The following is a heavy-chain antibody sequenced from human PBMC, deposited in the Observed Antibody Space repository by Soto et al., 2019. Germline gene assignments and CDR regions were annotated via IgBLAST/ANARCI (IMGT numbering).Heavy chain of an antibody. CDR1: GFTFNNYW. CDR2: IKQDGSEK. J-gene: IGHJ4*02. Sequence: GGSLRLSCAASGFTFNNYWMSWVRQTPVKGLEWVANIKQDGSEKYYVDSVKGRFTISRDNAENSLFLQMDSLRAEDTAAYYCARLSTAVANGDYWGQGILVTVSS. D-gene: IGHD2-8*01. V-gene: IGHV3-7*03. CDR3: ARLSTAVANGDY.